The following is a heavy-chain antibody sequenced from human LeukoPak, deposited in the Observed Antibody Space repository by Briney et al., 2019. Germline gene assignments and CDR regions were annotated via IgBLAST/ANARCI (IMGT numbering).Heavy chain of an antibody. CDR1: GFSFTAYS. CDR2: IGPGGDI. J-gene: IGHJ4*02. V-gene: IGHV3-48*01. CDR3: ARRFDS. Sequence: GGSLRLSCAASGFSFTAYSMNWIRQAPGRGLEWISYIGPGGDIYYADSVTGRFTVSRDTAKNSLYLQMNGLRVEDTAVYYCARRFDSWGQGTLVTVSS.